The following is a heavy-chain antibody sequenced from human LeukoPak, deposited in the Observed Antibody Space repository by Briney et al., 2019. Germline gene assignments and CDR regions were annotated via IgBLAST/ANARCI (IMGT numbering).Heavy chain of an antibody. CDR3: VTQILLCHYY. D-gene: IGHD2/OR15-2a*01. Sequence: SATLSITFTVSGDSISSSSYYWEWIRQTPGKRLEWIGSTFYSGSTYYNPSLKSRVTISVDTSKNQFSLKLNSVTAADTAVYYCVTQILLCHYYWGQGTLVTVSS. CDR2: TFYSGST. V-gene: IGHV4-39*01. CDR1: GDSISSSSYY. J-gene: IGHJ4*02.